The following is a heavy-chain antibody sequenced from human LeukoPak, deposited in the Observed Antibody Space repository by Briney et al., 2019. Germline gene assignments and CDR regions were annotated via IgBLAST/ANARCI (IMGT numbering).Heavy chain of an antibody. V-gene: IGHV4-39*01. CDR2: IYYSGNA. D-gene: IGHD3-10*01. CDR1: GGSISSSTYY. Sequence: SETLSLTCTVSGGSISSSTYYWGWIRQPPGKGLEWIASIYYSGNAFYNPSLKSRVTISVDTSKNQFSLKLSSVTAPDTAVYYCARHRRYRSGSYEYWGQGTLVTVSS. CDR3: ARHRRYRSGSYEY. J-gene: IGHJ4*02.